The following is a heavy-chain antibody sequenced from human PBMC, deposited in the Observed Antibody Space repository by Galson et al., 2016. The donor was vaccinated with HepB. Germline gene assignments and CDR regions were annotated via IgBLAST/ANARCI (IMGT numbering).Heavy chain of an antibody. V-gene: IGHV3-33*01. Sequence: SLRLSCATSRNDAMHWVRQAPGKGLEWVAVIWYDGSEKYYGDSVKGRFTISRDNSKNTVYLQMNSLRAEDTAVYFCASEGLIGGTYSYFQHWGPGTLVTV. D-gene: IGHD1-26*01. CDR1: RNDA. J-gene: IGHJ1*01. CDR3: ASEGLIGGTYSYFQH. CDR2: IWYDGSEK.